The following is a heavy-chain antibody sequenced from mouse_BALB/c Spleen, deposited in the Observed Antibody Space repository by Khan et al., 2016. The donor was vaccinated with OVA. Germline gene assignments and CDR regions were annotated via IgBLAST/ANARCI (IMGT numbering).Heavy chain of an antibody. D-gene: IGHD2-10*02. CDR2: INPSTGYT. V-gene: IGHV1-7*01. J-gene: IGHJ3*01. Sequence: VQLQQSGAELAKPGASVKMSCTASGYTFTTYWIHWIKQRPGQGLEWIGYINPSTGYTEYNKNFKGKATLTADDSSSTAYMQLNSLTSADSAVXYCARRGLYGLFAYWGQGTLVTVSA. CDR3: ARRGLYGLFAY. CDR1: GYTFTTYW.